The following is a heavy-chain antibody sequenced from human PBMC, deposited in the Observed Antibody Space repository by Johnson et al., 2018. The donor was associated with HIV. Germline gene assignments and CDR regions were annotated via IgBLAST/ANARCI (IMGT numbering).Heavy chain of an antibody. CDR1: GFTFSSYG. CDR3: ARLPVTTNSEDAFDI. CDR2: ISTAGDT. Sequence: VQLVESGGGLVKPGGSLRLSCAASGFTFSSYGMHWVRQATGKGLEWVSTISTAGDTYYVDSVKGRFTISRDNSKNTLYLQMNSLRAEDTAIYYCARLPVTTNSEDAFDIWGQGTMVTVSS. V-gene: IGHV3-13*01. D-gene: IGHD4-17*01. J-gene: IGHJ3*02.